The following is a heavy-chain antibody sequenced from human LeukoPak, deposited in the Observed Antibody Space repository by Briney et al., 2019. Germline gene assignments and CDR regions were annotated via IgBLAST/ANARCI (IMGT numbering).Heavy chain of an antibody. CDR1: GFTFSSYE. Sequence: GGSLRLSCAASGFTFSSYEMNWVRQAPGKGLVWVSYISSSGSTIYYADSVKGRFTISRDNAKNSLYLQMNSLRAEDTAVYCCAREGVYDSWDYWGQGTLVTVSS. CDR2: ISSSGSTI. CDR3: AREGVYDSWDY. D-gene: IGHD3-3*01. V-gene: IGHV3-48*03. J-gene: IGHJ4*02.